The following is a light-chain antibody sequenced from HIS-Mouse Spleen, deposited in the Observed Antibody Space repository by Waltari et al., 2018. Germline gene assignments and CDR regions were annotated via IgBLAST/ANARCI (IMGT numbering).Light chain of an antibody. CDR3: MQALQTPFT. J-gene: IGKJ3*01. CDR1: QSLLHSNGYNY. CDR2: LGS. V-gene: IGKV2-28*01. Sequence: DIVMTQSPLSLPVTPGEPASIPCRSSQSLLHSNGYNYLDWYLQKPGQSPQLLIYLGSNRASGVPDRFSGIGSGTDFTLKISRVEAEDVGVYYCMQALQTPFTFGPGTKVDIK.